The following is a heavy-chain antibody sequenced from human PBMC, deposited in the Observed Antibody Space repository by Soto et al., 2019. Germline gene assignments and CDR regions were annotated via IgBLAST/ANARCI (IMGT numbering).Heavy chain of an antibody. CDR1: GGTFSSYT. J-gene: IGHJ6*03. CDR3: ARDGIAAAGTDYYYYMDV. CDR2: IIPILGIA. V-gene: IGHV1-69*08. D-gene: IGHD6-13*01. Sequence: QVQLGQSGAEVKKPGSSVKVSCKASGGTFSSYTISWVRQAPGQGLEWMGRIIPILGIANYAQKFQGRVTITADKSTSTAYMELSSLRSEDTAVYYCARDGIAAAGTDYYYYMDVWGKGTTVTVSS.